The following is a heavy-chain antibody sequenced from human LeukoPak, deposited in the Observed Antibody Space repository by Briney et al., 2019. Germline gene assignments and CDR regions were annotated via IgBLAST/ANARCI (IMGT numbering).Heavy chain of an antibody. Sequence: SGTLSLTCAVSGGSISSSNWWSWVRQPPGKGLEWIGYIYYSGSTNYNPSLKSRVTISVDTSKNQFSLKLSSVTAADTAVYYCARGGYYYDSSGYHGHFDYWGQGTLVTVSS. CDR3: ARGGYYYDSSGYHGHFDY. V-gene: IGHV4-4*02. CDR1: GGSISSSNW. J-gene: IGHJ4*02. D-gene: IGHD3-22*01. CDR2: IYYSGST.